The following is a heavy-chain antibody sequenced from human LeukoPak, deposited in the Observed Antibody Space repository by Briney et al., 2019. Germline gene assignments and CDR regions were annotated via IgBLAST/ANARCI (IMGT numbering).Heavy chain of an antibody. D-gene: IGHD3-3*01. CDR2: IYYSGST. V-gene: IGHV4-31*03. Sequence: PSQTLSLTCTVSGGSISSGGYSWSWLRQHPGKGLEWIGYIYYSGSTYYNPSLKSRVTISVDTSKNQFSLKLSSVPAADTAVYYCARAMISPTLFGVVRARWYFDYWGQGTLVTVSS. CDR3: ARAMISPTLFGVVRARWYFDY. J-gene: IGHJ4*02. CDR1: GGSISSGGYS.